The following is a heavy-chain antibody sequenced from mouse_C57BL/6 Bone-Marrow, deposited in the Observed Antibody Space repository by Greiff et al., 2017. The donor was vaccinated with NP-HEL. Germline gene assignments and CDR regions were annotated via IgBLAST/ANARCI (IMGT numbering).Heavy chain of an antibody. Sequence: QVQLQQPGAELVRPGTSVKLSCKASGYTFTSYWMHWVKQRPGQGLEWIGVIDPSDSYTNYNQKFKGKATLTVDTSSSTAYMQLSSLTSEDSAVYYCAWLPSWFAYWGQGTLVTVSA. CDR1: GYTFTSYW. CDR3: AWLPSWFAY. D-gene: IGHD2-2*01. V-gene: IGHV1-59*01. J-gene: IGHJ3*01. CDR2: IDPSDSYT.